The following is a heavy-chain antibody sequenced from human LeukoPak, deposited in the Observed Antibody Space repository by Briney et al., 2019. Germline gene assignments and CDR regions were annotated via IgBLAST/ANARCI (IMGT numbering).Heavy chain of an antibody. J-gene: IGHJ4*02. D-gene: IGHD7-27*01. V-gene: IGHV3-30*02. CDR2: IRYDGSNK. Sequence: PGGSLRLSCAASGFTFSSYGMHWVRQAPGKGLEWVAFIRYDGSNKYYADSVKGRFTISRDNSKNTLYLQMNSLRAEDTAVYYCAKDRATGDLTYYFDYWGQGTLVTVSS. CDR3: AKDRATGDLTYYFDY. CDR1: GFTFSSYG.